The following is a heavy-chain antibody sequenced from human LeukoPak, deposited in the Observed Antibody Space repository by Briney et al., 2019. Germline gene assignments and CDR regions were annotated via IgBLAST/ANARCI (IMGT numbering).Heavy chain of an antibody. Sequence: PGGSLRLSCAASGFTFSDYYMSWIRQAPGKGLEWVSYISSSGSTIYYADSVKGRFTISRDNAKNSLYLQMNSLRAEDTALYYCAKGSLGRVVITTFDYWGQGTLVTVSS. J-gene: IGHJ4*02. CDR1: GFTFSDYY. D-gene: IGHD3-22*01. CDR3: AKGSLGRVVITTFDY. V-gene: IGHV3-11*01. CDR2: ISSSGSTI.